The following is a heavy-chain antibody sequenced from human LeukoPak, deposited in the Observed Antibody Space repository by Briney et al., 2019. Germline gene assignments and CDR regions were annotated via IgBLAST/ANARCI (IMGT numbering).Heavy chain of an antibody. CDR3: ARAPRSSLRYFDWQEYYFDY. CDR1: GFTFSSYG. D-gene: IGHD3-9*01. CDR2: IRYDGSNK. V-gene: IGHV3-30*02. Sequence: GGSLRLSCAASGFTFSSYGMHWVRQAPGKGLEWVAFIRYDGSNKYYADSVKGRFTISRDNSKNTLYLQMNSLRAEDTAVYYCARAPRSSLRYFDWQEYYFDYWGQGTLVTVSS. J-gene: IGHJ4*02.